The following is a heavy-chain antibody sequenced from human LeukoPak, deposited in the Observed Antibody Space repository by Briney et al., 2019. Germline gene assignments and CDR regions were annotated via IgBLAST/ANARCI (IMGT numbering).Heavy chain of an antibody. CDR2: IYYSGST. CDR3: AKISGGTFDP. J-gene: IGHJ5*02. CDR1: GGSISSSSYY. D-gene: IGHD1-26*01. Sequence: SETLSLTCTVSGGSISSSSYYWGWIRQPPGKGLEWIGSIYYSGSTYYNPSLKSRVTISVDTSKNQFSLELSSVTAADTAVYYCAKISGGTFDPWGQGTLVTVSS. V-gene: IGHV4-39*01.